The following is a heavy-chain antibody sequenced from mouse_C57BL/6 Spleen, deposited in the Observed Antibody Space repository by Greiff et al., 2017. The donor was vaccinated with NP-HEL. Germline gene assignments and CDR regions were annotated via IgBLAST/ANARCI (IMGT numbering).Heavy chain of an antibody. V-gene: IGHV5-4*01. J-gene: IGHJ2*01. Sequence: EVQLVESGGGLVKPGGSLKLSCAASGFTFSSYAMSWVRQTPEKRLEWVATISDGGSYTYYPDNVKGRFTISRDNAKNNLYLQMSHLKSEDTAMYYCARGETPFDYWGQGTTLTVSS. CDR1: GFTFSSYA. CDR2: ISDGGSYT. CDR3: ARGETPFDY.